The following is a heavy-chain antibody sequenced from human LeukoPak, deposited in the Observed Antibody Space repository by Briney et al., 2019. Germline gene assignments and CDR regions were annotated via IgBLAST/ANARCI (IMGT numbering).Heavy chain of an antibody. CDR1: GGSISTSSSY. V-gene: IGHV4-39*01. CDR3: ARQADFALVEMATIMFDY. J-gene: IGHJ4*02. Sequence: SETLSLTCTVSGGSISTSSSYWGWIRQPPGKGLEWIGSLYHTGSTYYNPSLKSRVHISAHTSKNQSSLYLNSVTAADTAVYYCARQADFALVEMATIMFDYWGQGTLVTVSS. CDR2: LYHTGST. D-gene: IGHD5-24*01.